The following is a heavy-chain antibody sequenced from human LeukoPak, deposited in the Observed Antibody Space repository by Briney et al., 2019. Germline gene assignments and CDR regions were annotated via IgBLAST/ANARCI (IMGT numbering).Heavy chain of an antibody. J-gene: IGHJ6*03. CDR1: GGSISSGSYY. V-gene: IGHV4-61*02. D-gene: IGHD1-14*01. Sequence: SQTLSLTCTVSGGSISSGSYYWSWIRQPAGKGLEWIGRIYTSGSTNYNPSLKSRVTISVDTSKNQFSLKLSSVTAADTAVYYCARGGEPNYYYYYYMDVWGKGTTVTISS. CDR3: ARGGEPNYYYYYYMDV. CDR2: IYTSGST.